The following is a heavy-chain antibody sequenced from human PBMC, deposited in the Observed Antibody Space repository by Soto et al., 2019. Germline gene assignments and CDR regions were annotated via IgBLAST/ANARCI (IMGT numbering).Heavy chain of an antibody. CDR3: ARVSGPVSYYYYGMDV. CDR1: GYTFTSYA. J-gene: IGHJ6*02. CDR2: INAGNGNT. Sequence: GASVKVSCKASGYTFTSYAMHWVRQAPGQRLEWMGWINAGNGNTKYSQKFQGRVTITRDTSASTAYMELSSLRSEDTAVYYCARVSGPVSYYYYGMDVWGQGTTVTAP. V-gene: IGHV1-3*01.